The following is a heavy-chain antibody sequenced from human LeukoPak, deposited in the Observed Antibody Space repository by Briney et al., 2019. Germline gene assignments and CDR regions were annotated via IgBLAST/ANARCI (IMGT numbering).Heavy chain of an antibody. J-gene: IGHJ5*02. CDR2: IYYSGST. V-gene: IGHV4-39*07. CDR1: GGSISSSSYY. Sequence: PSETLSLTCIVSGGSISSSSYYWGWIRQPPGKGLEWIGSIYYSGSTYYNPSLKSRVTISVDTSKNQFSLKLSSVTAADTAVYYCTRGHPGVVRGTNWFDPWGQGTLVTVSS. D-gene: IGHD3-10*01. CDR3: TRGHPGVVRGTNWFDP.